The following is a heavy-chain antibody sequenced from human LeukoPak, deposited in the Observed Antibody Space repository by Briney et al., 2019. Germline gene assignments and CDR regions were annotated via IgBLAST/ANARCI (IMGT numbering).Heavy chain of an antibody. CDR2: INPSGGST. D-gene: IGHD4-11*01. Sequence: GASVKVSCKASGYTFTSYYMHWVRQAPGQGLEWMGIINPSGGSTSYAQKFQGRVTMTRDTSTSTVYMELSSLRSEDTAVYYCASTGRATVTPNYYYYMDVWGKGTTVTVSS. J-gene: IGHJ6*03. CDR3: ASTGRATVTPNYYYYMDV. V-gene: IGHV1-46*01. CDR1: GYTFTSYY.